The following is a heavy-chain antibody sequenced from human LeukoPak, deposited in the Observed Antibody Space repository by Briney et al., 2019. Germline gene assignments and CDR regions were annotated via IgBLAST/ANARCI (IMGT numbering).Heavy chain of an antibody. J-gene: IGHJ4*02. D-gene: IGHD2-8*01. CDR2: VYNSRGT. CDR1: GGSISRYY. CDR3: ARHTNGLHFDN. Sequence: SETLSLTCTVSGGSISRYYWSWIRQPPGKGLEWIGYVYNSRGTNYNPSLKSRVTISVDTSKNQFSLNLSSVTAADTAVYYCARHTNGLHFDNWGQGTLVTVSS. V-gene: IGHV4-59*08.